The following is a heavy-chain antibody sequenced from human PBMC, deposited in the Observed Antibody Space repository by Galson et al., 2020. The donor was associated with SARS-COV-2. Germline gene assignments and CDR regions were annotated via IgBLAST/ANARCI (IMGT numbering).Heavy chain of an antibody. CDR2: IRSKAYGGTT. CDR1: GFTFGDYA. J-gene: IGHJ3*02. CDR3: TRDEELRLLEWPTGAFDI. Sequence: GVLRLSCTASGFTFGDYAMSWFRQAPGKGLEWVGFIRSKAYGGTTEYAASVKGRFTISRDDSKSIAYLQMNSLKTEDTAVYYCTRDEELRLLEWPTGAFDIWGQGTMVTVSS. V-gene: IGHV3-49*03. D-gene: IGHD3-3*01.